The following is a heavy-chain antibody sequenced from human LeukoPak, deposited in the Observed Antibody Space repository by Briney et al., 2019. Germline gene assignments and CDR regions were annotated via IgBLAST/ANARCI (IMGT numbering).Heavy chain of an antibody. CDR1: GGSISSYY. Sequence: PSETLSLTCTVSGGSISSYYWSWLRQPPGKGLEWIGRIYTSGSTNYNPSLKSRVTISVDTSKKQFSLKLSSVTAADTALYYCARDGWGYDSSCYYPIYFDYWGQGTLVTVSS. V-gene: IGHV4-4*08. J-gene: IGHJ4*02. CDR3: ARDGWGYDSSCYYPIYFDY. D-gene: IGHD3-22*01. CDR2: IYTSGST.